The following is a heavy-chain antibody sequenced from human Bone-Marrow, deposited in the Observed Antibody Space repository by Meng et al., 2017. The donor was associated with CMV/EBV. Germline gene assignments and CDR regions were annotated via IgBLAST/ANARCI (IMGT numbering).Heavy chain of an antibody. CDR1: GFTFSSYA. CDR2: ISYDGSNK. CDR3: ARDRARTGFDY. V-gene: IGHV3-30-3*01. Sequence: QVQLVEAGGGVVQPGRSLRLSCAASGFTFSSYAMHWVRQAPGKGLEWVAVISYDGSNKYYADSVKGRFTISRDNSKNTLYLQMNSLRAEDTAVYYCARDRARTGFDYWGQGTLVTVSS. D-gene: IGHD1-14*01. J-gene: IGHJ4*02.